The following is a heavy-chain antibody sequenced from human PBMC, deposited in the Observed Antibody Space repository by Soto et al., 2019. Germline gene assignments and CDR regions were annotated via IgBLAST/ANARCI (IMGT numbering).Heavy chain of an antibody. CDR1: GGSISSGGYY. J-gene: IGHJ4*02. D-gene: IGHD5-18*01. Sequence: PSETLSLTCTVSGGSISSGGYYWSWIRQHPGKGLEWIGYIYYSGSTYYNPSLKSRVTISVDTSKNQFSLKLSSVTAADTAVYYCARYWGLVDTAMVDTDWGQGTLVTVSS. V-gene: IGHV4-31*03. CDR2: IYYSGST. CDR3: ARYWGLVDTAMVDTD.